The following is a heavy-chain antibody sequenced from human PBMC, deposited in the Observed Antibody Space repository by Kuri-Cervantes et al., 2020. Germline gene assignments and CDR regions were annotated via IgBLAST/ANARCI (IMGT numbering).Heavy chain of an antibody. V-gene: IGHV1-2*04. J-gene: IGHJ6*02. Sequence: ASVKVSCKVSGYTLTGYYMHWVRQAPGQGLEWMGWINPNSGGTNYAQKFQGWVTMTRDTSISTAYMELSRLRSDDTAVYYCARDRTLWFGTGYGMDVWGQGTTVTVSS. CDR3: ARDRTLWFGTGYGMDV. D-gene: IGHD3-10*01. CDR2: INPNSGGT. CDR1: GYTLTGYY.